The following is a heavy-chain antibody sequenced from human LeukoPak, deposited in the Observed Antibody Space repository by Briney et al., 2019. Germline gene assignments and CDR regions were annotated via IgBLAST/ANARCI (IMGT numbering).Heavy chain of an antibody. J-gene: IGHJ3*01. CDR3: AREHYDFLTGYYLRDGFDF. CDR1: GFTFSTYV. V-gene: IGHV3-30-3*01. D-gene: IGHD3-9*01. CDR2: ISYDGSNE. Sequence: GGSLRLSCAASGFTFSTYVMHWVRQAPGKGLEWVAVISYDGSNEYYAASVKGRFTISRDNSKNTVYLQMNSLRAEDTAVYYCAREHYDFLTGYYLRDGFDFWGPGTMVTVSS.